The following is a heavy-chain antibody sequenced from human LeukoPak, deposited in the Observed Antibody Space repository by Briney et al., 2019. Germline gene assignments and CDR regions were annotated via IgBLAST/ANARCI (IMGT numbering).Heavy chain of an antibody. V-gene: IGHV4-59*01. Sequence: KPSETLSLTCTASGGSISSYYWSWIRQPPGKGLEWIGYIYYSGSTNYNPSLKSRVTISVDTFKNQFFLKLSSVTAADTAVYYCARTTTVVTGFDYWGRGTLVTVSS. J-gene: IGHJ4*02. CDR2: IYYSGST. CDR1: GGSISSYY. D-gene: IGHD4-23*01. CDR3: ARTTTVVTGFDY.